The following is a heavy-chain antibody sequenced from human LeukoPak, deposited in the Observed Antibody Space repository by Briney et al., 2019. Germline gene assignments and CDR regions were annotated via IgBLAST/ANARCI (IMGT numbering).Heavy chain of an antibody. D-gene: IGHD5-18*01. CDR3: ARVLYSYGLEYFDY. V-gene: IGHV3-66*02. CDR2: IYSGGST. J-gene: IGHJ4*02. CDR1: GFTFSSYA. Sequence: PGGSLRLSCAASGFTFSSYAMSWVRQAPGKGLEWVSVIYSGGSTYYADSVKGRFPISRDNSKNTLYLQMNSLRAEDTAVYYCARVLYSYGLEYFDYWGQGTLVTVSS.